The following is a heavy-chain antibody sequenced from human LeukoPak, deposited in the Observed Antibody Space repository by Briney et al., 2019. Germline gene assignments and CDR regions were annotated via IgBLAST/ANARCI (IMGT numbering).Heavy chain of an antibody. V-gene: IGHV1-69*05. CDR3: ARRYGSGSYSAFDI. J-gene: IGHJ3*02. CDR2: IIPIFGTA. D-gene: IGHD3-10*01. CDR1: GGTFSSYA. Sequence: ASVKVSCKASGGTFSSYAISWVRQAPGQGLEWVGGIIPIFGTANYAQKFQGRVTITTDESTSTAYMELSSLRSEDTAVYYCARRYGSGSYSAFDIWGQGTMVTVSS.